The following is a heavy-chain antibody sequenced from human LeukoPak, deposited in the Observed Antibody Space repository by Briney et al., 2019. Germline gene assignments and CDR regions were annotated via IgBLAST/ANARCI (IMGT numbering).Heavy chain of an antibody. CDR2: IYYSGTT. CDR1: GGSISSTSYS. V-gene: IGHV4-39*01. D-gene: IGHD3-3*01. J-gene: IGHJ4*02. Sequence: PSETLSLTCTVSGGSISSTSYSWGWIRQPPGKGLEWIGSIYYSGTTYYNPSLKSRATTSIDTSKNQFSLKLSSVTAADTAVYYCARLPLTMSGYPPDYWGQGTLVTVSS. CDR3: ARLPLTMSGYPPDY.